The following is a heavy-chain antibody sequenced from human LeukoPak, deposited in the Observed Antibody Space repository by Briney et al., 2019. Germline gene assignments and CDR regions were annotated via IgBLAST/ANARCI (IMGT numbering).Heavy chain of an antibody. CDR2: INPNSGGT. CDR3: ARLRKIPMVRGAYYYGVDV. V-gene: IGHV1-2*02. Sequence: ASVKVSCKASGYTFTGYYMHWVRQAPGQGLEWMGWINPNSGGTNYAQKFQGRVTMTRDTSISTAYMELSRLRSDDTAVYYCARLRKIPMVRGAYYYGVDVWGQGTTVTVSS. CDR1: GYTFTGYY. D-gene: IGHD3-10*01. J-gene: IGHJ6*02.